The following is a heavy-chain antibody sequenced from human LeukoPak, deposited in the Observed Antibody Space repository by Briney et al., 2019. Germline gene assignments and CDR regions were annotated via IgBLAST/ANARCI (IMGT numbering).Heavy chain of an antibody. CDR2: ISYDGTSE. CDR1: GFHFRTYA. CDR3: ARGYYLGSGSFDY. V-gene: IGHV3-30*01. J-gene: IGHJ4*02. D-gene: IGHD3-10*01. Sequence: PGRSLRLSCAASGFHFRTYAMHWVRQAPGKGLEWMAIISYDGTSEYYADSVKGRFTASRDNSENTLSLHMNSLRPEDTAVYFCARGYYLGSGSFDYWGQGALVTVSS.